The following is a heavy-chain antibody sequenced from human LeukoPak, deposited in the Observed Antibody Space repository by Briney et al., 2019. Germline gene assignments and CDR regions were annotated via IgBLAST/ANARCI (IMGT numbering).Heavy chain of an antibody. CDR1: GFTFSDYY. D-gene: IGHD1-26*01. Sequence: PGGSLRLSCAASGFTFSDYYMSWIRQAPGKGLEWVSYISSSGSTIYYADSVKGRFTISRDNAKNSLYLQMNSLRAEDTALYYCAKAASGSYRRGYFDYWGQGTLVTVSS. V-gene: IGHV3-11*01. CDR2: ISSSGSTI. CDR3: AKAASGSYRRGYFDY. J-gene: IGHJ4*02.